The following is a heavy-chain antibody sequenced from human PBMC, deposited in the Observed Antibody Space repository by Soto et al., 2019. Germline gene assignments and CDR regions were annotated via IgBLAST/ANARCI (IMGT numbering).Heavy chain of an antibody. D-gene: IGHD6-13*01. J-gene: IGHJ4*02. CDR2: IYYSGST. Sequence: SETLSLTCTVSGGSISSGGYYWSWIRQHPGKGLEWIGYIYYSGSTYYNPSLKSRVTISVDTSKNQFSLKLSSVTAADTAVYYCARARYSSSWYYFDYWGQGTLVTVSS. V-gene: IGHV4-31*03. CDR1: GGSISSGGYY. CDR3: ARARYSSSWYYFDY.